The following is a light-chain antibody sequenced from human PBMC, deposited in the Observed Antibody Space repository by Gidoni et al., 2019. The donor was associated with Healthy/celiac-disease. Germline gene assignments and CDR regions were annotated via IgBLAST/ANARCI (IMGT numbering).Light chain of an antibody. V-gene: IGKV4-1*01. CDR2: WAS. Sequence: RATINCKSSQSVLYSSNNKNYLAWYQQKPGHPPKLLIYWASTRESGVPDRFSGSGSGTDFTLTISSLQAEDVAVYYCQQYDSTPPWTFGQGTKVEIK. J-gene: IGKJ1*01. CDR3: QQYDSTPPWT. CDR1: QSVLYSSNNKNY.